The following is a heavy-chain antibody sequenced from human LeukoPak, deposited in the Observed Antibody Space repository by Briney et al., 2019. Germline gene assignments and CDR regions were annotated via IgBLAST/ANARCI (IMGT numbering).Heavy chain of an antibody. D-gene: IGHD1-26*01. CDR1: GGSISSSSYY. V-gene: IGHV4-39*07. J-gene: IGHJ3*02. CDR2: IYYSGST. CDR3: AGEGVGATRDAFDI. Sequence: SETLSLTCTVSGGSISSSSYYWGWIRQPPGKGLEWIGSIYYSGSTYYNPSLKSRVTISVDTSKNQFSLKLSSVTAADTAVYYCAGEGVGATRDAFDIWGQGTMVTVSS.